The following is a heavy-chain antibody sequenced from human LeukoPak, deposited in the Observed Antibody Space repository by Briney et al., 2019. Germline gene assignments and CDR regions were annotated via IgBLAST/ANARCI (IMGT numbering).Heavy chain of an antibody. CDR2: INPNSDVT. J-gene: IGHJ4*02. V-gene: IGHV1-2*02. CDR1: GYTFIDYY. D-gene: IGHD3-10*01. Sequence: GASVKVSCKASGYTFIDYYIHWVRQAPGQGLEWMGSINPNSDVTNYAQNFQGRVTMTRDTFIRTAYMELSRLTSDDTAVYYCARGRSFGELGVYWGQGTLLTVSS. CDR3: ARGRSFGELGVY.